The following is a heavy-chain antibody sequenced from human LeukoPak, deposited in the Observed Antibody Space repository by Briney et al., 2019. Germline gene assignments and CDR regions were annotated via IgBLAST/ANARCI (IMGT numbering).Heavy chain of an antibody. Sequence: QPGRSLRLSCAASGFTFSSYAMHWVRQAPGKGLEWVAVISYDGSNKYYADSVKGRFTISRDNSKNTLYLQMNSLRAEDTAVYYCAKSLRRDGYNIADFDYWGQGTLVTVSS. CDR3: AKSLRRDGYNIADFDY. CDR2: ISYDGSNK. D-gene: IGHD5-24*01. V-gene: IGHV3-30*04. J-gene: IGHJ4*02. CDR1: GFTFSSYA.